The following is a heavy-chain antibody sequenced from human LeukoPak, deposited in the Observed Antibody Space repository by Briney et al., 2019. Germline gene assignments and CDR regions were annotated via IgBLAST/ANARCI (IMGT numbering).Heavy chain of an antibody. J-gene: IGHJ5*02. CDR3: AKDPYSSSWFPRNNWFDP. CDR2: ISGSDDST. CDR1: GFTLNSYA. Sequence: GGPLRLPCAASGFTLNSYAMSWAPQAPGKALEGVSAISGSDDSTYYAHSVKGRFTISRDNSKNKMYLQMNSLRAEDTAVYYCAKDPYSSSWFPRNNWFDPWGQGTLVTVSS. V-gene: IGHV3-23*01. D-gene: IGHD6-13*01.